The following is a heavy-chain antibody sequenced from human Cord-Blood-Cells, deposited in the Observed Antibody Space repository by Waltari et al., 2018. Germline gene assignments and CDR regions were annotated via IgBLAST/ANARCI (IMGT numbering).Heavy chain of an antibody. CDR3: ARVSGSYYGAFDI. CDR2: IKQDGSET. Sequence: EVQLVESGGGLVQPGGSLRLSCAASGFTFSSYWMSWVRQAPGKGLECVANIKQDGSETYYVDSVNGRFTSSRDNAKNSLYRQMNSLRAEDTAVYYCARVSGSYYGAFDIWGQGTMVTVSS. V-gene: IGHV3-7*04. J-gene: IGHJ3*02. D-gene: IGHD1-26*01. CDR1: GFTFSSYW.